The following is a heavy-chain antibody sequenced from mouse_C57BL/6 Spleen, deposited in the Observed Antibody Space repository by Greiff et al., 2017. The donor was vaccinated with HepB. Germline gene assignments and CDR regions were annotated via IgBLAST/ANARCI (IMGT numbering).Heavy chain of an antibody. CDR1: GFTFSSYA. Sequence: KGVESGGGLVKPGGSLKLSCAASGFTFSSYAMSWVRQTPEKRLEWVATISDGGSYTYYPDNVKGRFTISRDNAKNNLYLQMSHLKSEDTAMYYCARADYLYAMDYWGQGTSVTVSS. D-gene: IGHD2-4*01. J-gene: IGHJ4*01. CDR2: ISDGGSYT. CDR3: ARADYLYAMDY. V-gene: IGHV5-4*03.